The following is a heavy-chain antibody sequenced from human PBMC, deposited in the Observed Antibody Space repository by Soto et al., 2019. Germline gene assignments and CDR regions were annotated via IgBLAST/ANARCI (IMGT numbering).Heavy chain of an antibody. D-gene: IGHD6-13*01. J-gene: IGHJ5*01. V-gene: IGHV3-9*01. CDR1: GFTFDDYA. Sequence: SLRLSCAASGFTFDDYAMHWVRLAPGTGLQWVSGISWNSGIIGYAYSVKGRFTISRDNAKNSLYLQMNSLRAEDTALYYCAKDPRPRIAAAGMWFDPWGQGTLVTVSS. CDR2: ISWNSGII. CDR3: AKDPRPRIAAAGMWFDP.